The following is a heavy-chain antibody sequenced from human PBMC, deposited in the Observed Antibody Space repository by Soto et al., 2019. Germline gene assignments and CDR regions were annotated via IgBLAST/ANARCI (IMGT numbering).Heavy chain of an antibody. Sequence: EVQLVESGGGLVKPGGSLRLSCAASGFTFSSYTMNWVRQAPGKGLEWVSCISSSSGYIYYADSVKGRFTLSRDNAKNSLYVQMNSLRADDTAVYYCARSAGSNRPFDYWGQGTLVTVSS. CDR2: ISSSSGYI. D-gene: IGHD3-10*01. CDR1: GFTFSSYT. J-gene: IGHJ4*02. V-gene: IGHV3-21*01. CDR3: ARSAGSNRPFDY.